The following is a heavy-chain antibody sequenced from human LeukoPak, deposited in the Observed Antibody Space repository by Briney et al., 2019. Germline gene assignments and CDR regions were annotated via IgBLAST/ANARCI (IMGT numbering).Heavy chain of an antibody. Sequence: PGGSLRLSCAASGFTFSNAWMSWVCQAPGKGLEWVGRIKSKTDGGTTDYAAPVKGRFTISRDDSKNTLYLQMNSLKTEDTAVYYCTTDLYYDSSGYYYWGQGTLVTVSS. CDR3: TTDLYYDSSGYYY. CDR2: IKSKTDGGTT. J-gene: IGHJ4*02. CDR1: GFTFSNAW. V-gene: IGHV3-15*01. D-gene: IGHD3-22*01.